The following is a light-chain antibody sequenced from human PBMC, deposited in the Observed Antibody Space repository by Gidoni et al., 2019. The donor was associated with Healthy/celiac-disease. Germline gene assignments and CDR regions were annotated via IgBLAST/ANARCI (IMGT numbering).Light chain of an antibody. CDR2: LNSDGSH. CDR1: SGHSSYA. CDR3: QTWGTGIPVV. Sequence: QLVLTQSPSASASLGASVKRTCTLSSGHSSYAIAWHQQQPEKGPRYLMKLNSDGSHSKGDGIPDRFSGSSSGAARYLTISSLQSEDEADYYCQTWGTGIPVVFGGGTKLTVL. J-gene: IGLJ2*01. V-gene: IGLV4-69*01.